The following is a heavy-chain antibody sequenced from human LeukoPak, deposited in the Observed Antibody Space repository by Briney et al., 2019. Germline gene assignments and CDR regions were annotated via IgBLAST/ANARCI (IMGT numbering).Heavy chain of an antibody. CDR2: INPSGGST. V-gene: IGHV1-46*01. D-gene: IGHD6-6*01. CDR1: GYTFTGYY. J-gene: IGHJ5*02. CDR3: ARAAEDSSPGVWFDP. Sequence: GASVKVSCKASGYTFTGYYMHWVRQAPGQGLEWMGIINPSGGSTSYAQKFQGRVTMTRDMSTSTVYMELSSLRSEDTAVYYCARAAEDSSPGVWFDPWGQGTLVTVSS.